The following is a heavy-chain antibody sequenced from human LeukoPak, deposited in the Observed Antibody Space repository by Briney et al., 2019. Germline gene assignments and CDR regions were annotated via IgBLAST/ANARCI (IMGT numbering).Heavy chain of an antibody. V-gene: IGHV4-39*01. D-gene: IGHD3-16*01. CDR2: FYYIGTT. J-gene: IGHJ4*02. CDR1: GDSISSDTYY. CDR3: ARGGHWGPQLIPFDY. Sequence: SETLSLTCSVSGDSISSDTYYWGWIRQPPGRGLEWIGSFYYIGTTYFNPSLKSRVTISVDTSKNQFSLSLTSVTAADTAVYXCARGGHWGPQLIPFDYWGQGSLVTVSS.